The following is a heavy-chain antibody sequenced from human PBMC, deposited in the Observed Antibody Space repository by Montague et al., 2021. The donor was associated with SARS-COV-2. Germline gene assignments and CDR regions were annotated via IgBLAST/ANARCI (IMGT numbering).Heavy chain of an antibody. CDR2: NYYDGST. V-gene: IGHV4-39*01. J-gene: IGHJ4*02. D-gene: IGHD6-19*01. CDR1: GDSIRSSSYY. Sequence: SETLSLTCSVAGDSIRSSSYYWGRLRQPPGRGLEWIGRNYYDGSTYYNSSFKSRVTISVDTSQTQFSLKLSSVTAAGTAVYSCARRRPPAFGSGAIAYWGQGTLVTVSS. CDR3: ARRRPPAFGSGAIAY.